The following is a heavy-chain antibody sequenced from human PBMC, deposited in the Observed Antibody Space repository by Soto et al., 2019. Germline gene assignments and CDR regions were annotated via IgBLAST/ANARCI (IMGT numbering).Heavy chain of an antibody. CDR3: ARVWFTVTNYGYYYYYGMDV. V-gene: IGHV1-69*13. J-gene: IGHJ6*02. CDR1: GGTFSSYA. D-gene: IGHD4-4*01. Sequence: VKVSCKASGGTFSSYAISWVRQAPGQGLEWMGGIIPIFGTANYAQKFQGRVTITADESTSTAYMELSSLRSEDTAVYYCARVWFTVTNYGYYYYYGMDVWGQGTTVTVSS. CDR2: IIPIFGTA.